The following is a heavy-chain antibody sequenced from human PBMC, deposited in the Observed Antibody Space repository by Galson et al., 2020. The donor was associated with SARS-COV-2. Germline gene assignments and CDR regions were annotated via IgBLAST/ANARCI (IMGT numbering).Heavy chain of an antibody. V-gene: IGHV3-64*01. Sequence: GGSLRLSCAASGFTFSNYAMHWVRQAPGQGLQYVSTIFSNGDRTSYASSVKGRFTVSRDNSKNTVFLQMGSLRAEDMAVYYCARQIYRSGFGLDYWGQGTLVTVSS. CDR2: IFSNGDRT. D-gene: IGHD3-22*01. CDR3: ARQIYRSGFGLDY. J-gene: IGHJ4*02. CDR1: GFTFSNYA.